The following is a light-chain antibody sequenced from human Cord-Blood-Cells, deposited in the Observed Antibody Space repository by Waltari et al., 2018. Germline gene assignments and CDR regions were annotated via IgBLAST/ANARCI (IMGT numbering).Light chain of an antibody. CDR2: DAS. V-gene: IGKV3-11*01. CDR1: QSVSSY. CDR3: QQRSNWPPLT. J-gene: IGKJ4*01. Sequence: LTQSPATLSLSPGERATLSCRASQSVSSYLAWYQQKPGQAPRLLIYDASNRATGIPARFSGSGSGTDFTLTISSLEPEDFAVYYCQQRSNWPPLTFGGGTKVEIK.